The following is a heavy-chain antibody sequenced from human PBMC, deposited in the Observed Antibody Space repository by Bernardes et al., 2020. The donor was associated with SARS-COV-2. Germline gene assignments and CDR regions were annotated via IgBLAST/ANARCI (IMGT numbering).Heavy chain of an antibody. CDR1: SASITTDSYY. J-gene: IGHJ4*02. CDR2: IYAHGGT. CDR3: ARESPKYFLDS. Sequence: SETLSLTCSVSSASITTDSYYWSWLRQPAGKGLEWIGHIYAHGGTGYNPSLQGRVTISLDASNNQFSLKLTSVTAADTAVYYCARESPKYFLDSWGQGTLVTVSS. V-gene: IGHV4-61*09.